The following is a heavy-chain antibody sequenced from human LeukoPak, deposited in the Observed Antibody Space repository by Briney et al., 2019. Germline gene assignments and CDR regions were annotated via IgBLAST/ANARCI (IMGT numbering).Heavy chain of an antibody. J-gene: IGHJ4*02. CDR2: IKHDGSER. CDR1: GFIPGGYA. V-gene: IGHV3-7*01. CDR3: GRVISGAIDY. D-gene: IGHD2-15*01. Sequence: GGSLRLSRAAPGFIPGGYAMSWVRQAPRKGLEWVANIKHDGSERFYVDSVRGRFTISKDNDENSMYLQVDSLSAEDTAVYYCGRVISGAIDYWGQGTLVTVSS.